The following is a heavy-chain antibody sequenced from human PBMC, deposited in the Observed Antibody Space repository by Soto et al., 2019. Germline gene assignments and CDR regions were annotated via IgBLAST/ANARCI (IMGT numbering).Heavy chain of an antibody. D-gene: IGHD5-18*01. CDR2: MSNSGST. J-gene: IGHJ4*02. CDR3: ATESGSTYGYFDH. V-gene: IGHV4-30-4*01. Sequence: PSETLSLPCTVSGGSVTSDADYWTWIRQSPGKGLEWIGYMSNSGSTGYNPSLKTRRSMSVDRSKNQFTLRLTSLTAADPAVYFCATESGSTYGYFDHWGQGTQVTVSS. CDR1: GGSVTSDADY.